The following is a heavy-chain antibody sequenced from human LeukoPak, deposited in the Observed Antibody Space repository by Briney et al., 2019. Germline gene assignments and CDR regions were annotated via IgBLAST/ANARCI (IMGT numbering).Heavy chain of an antibody. V-gene: IGHV5-10-1*01. CDR3: ARGLIRSFDY. Sequence: GESLKISCRGSGYGFTSYWISWVRQMPGKGLEWVGTIDPSDSYTNYSPSFQGHVTISADKSISTAYLQWSSLKASDTAMYYCARGLIRSFDYWGQGTLVTVSS. J-gene: IGHJ4*02. CDR2: IDPSDSYT. D-gene: IGHD2/OR15-2a*01. CDR1: GYGFTSYW.